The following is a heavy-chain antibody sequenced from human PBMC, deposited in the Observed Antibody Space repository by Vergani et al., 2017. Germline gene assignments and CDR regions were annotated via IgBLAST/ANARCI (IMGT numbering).Heavy chain of an antibody. V-gene: IGHV4-34*01. D-gene: IGHD3-9*01. CDR1: GGSFSAYY. CDR3: AASPVLRYFDWLLGWFDP. Sequence: QVQLQQWGTGLLKPSETLSLTCGVYGGSFSAYYWSWIRQPPGKGLEWIGYIYYSGSTYYNPSLKSRVTISVDTSKNQFSLKLSSVTAADKAVYYCAASPVLRYFDWLLGWFDPWGQGTLVTVSS. CDR2: IYYSGST. J-gene: IGHJ5*02.